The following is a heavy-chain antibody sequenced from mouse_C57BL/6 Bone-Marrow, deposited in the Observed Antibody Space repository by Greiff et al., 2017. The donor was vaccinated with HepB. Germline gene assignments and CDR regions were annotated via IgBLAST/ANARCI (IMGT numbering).Heavy chain of an antibody. V-gene: IGHV3-6*01. D-gene: IGHD2-4*01. Sequence: EVQRVESGPGLVKPSQSLSLTCSVTGYSITSGYYWNWIRQFPGNKLEWMGYISYDGSNNYNPSLKNRISITRDTSKNQFFLKLNSVTTEDTATYYCARGLRPNAMDYWGQGTSVTVSS. J-gene: IGHJ4*01. CDR2: ISYDGSN. CDR1: GYSITSGYY. CDR3: ARGLRPNAMDY.